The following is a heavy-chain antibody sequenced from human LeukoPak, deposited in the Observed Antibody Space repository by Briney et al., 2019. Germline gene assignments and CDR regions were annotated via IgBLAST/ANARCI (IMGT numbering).Heavy chain of an antibody. V-gene: IGHV3-73*01. CDR1: GFTFSGSA. Sequence: GGSLRLSCAASGFTFSGSAMHWVRQASGKGLEWVGRIRSKANSYATAYTASVKGRFTISRDDSKNTAYPQMNSLKTEDTAVYYCTGECSGGSCYSADYWGQGTLVTVSS. CDR2: IRSKANSYAT. CDR3: TGECSGGSCYSADY. J-gene: IGHJ4*02. D-gene: IGHD2-15*01.